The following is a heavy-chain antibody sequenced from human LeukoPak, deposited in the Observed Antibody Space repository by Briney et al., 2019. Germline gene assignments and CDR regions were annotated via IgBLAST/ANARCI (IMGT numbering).Heavy chain of an antibody. D-gene: IGHD1-14*01. V-gene: IGHV1-18*01. J-gene: IGHJ6*02. Sequence: ASVTVSCKASGYTFTSYGISWVRQAPGQGLEWMGWISAYNGNTNYAQKVQGRVTMTTDTSTSTAYMELRSLRSDDTAVYYCAREETHHVYYGMDVWGQGAMVTVSS. CDR2: ISAYNGNT. CDR3: AREETHHVYYGMDV. CDR1: GYTFTSYG.